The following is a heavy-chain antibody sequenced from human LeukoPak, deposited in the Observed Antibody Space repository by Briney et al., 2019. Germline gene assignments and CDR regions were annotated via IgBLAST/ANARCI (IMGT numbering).Heavy chain of an antibody. V-gene: IGHV3-74*01. CDR1: GFTFRSYW. CDR2: INSDGSDT. J-gene: IGHJ4*02. Sequence: GGSLRLSCAASGFTFRSYWMHWVRQAPGKGLVWVSRINSDGSDTIYADSVKGQSTISRDNAKNTLYLQMHSLRVEDTAVYYCARGTYGLGYWGQGTLVTVSS. D-gene: IGHD3-10*01. CDR3: ARGTYGLGY.